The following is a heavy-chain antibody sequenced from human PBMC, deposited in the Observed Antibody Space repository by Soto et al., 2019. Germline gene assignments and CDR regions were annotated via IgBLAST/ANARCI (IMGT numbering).Heavy chain of an antibody. D-gene: IGHD6-13*01. J-gene: IGHJ4*02. CDR2: ISYGGDNK. Sequence: QVQLVESGGGVVQPGRSLRLSCAASGFIFNDYAMHWVRQAPGKGLEWVAVISYGGDNKYYADSVRGRFAISSDNLKNTLDLQMNSLNPEDTAVYHCAKARHSTSWYGLEADFWGQGTLVTVSS. CDR3: AKARHSTSWYGLEADF. V-gene: IGHV3-30*09. CDR1: GFIFNDYA.